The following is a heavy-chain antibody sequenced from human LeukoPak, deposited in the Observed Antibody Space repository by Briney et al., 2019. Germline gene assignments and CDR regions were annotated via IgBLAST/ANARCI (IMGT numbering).Heavy chain of an antibody. V-gene: IGHV3-11*03. CDR2: ITTSGNSE. D-gene: IGHD6-6*01. J-gene: IGHJ5*02. CDR3: AKLRGLSSSSENNWFDP. Sequence: GGSLRLSCVASGRTFSEYYMTWVRQTPRKGLEWISSITTSGNSENYADSVKGRFTISRDNSKNTLYLQMNSLRAEETAVYYCAKLRGLSSSSENNWFDPWGQGTLVTVSS. CDR1: GRTFSEYY.